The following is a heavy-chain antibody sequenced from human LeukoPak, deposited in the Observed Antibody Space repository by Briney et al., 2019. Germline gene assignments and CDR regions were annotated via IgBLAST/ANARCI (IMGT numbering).Heavy chain of an antibody. CDR1: GGSISSGGYS. D-gene: IGHD3-9*01. V-gene: IGHV4-30-2*01. CDR2: IYHSGST. Sequence: PSQTLSLTCAVSGGSISSGGYSWSWIRQPPGKGLEWIGYIYHSGSTYYNPSLKSRVTISVDRSKNQFSLKLSSVTAADTAVYYCARLRYFDWLQQYYFDYWGQGTLVTVSS. CDR3: ARLRYFDWLQQYYFDY. J-gene: IGHJ4*02.